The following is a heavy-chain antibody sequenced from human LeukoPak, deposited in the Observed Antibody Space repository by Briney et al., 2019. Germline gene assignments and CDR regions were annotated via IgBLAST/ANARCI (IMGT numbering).Heavy chain of an antibody. Sequence: SETLSLTCTVSGGSISNYFWSWIRHPPGKGLEWIGYIYYRGSTNYNPSLKSRVTISVDTSKNQFSLKLSSVTAADTAVYYCARYQVGADYYFDYWGQGTLVTVSS. D-gene: IGHD2-2*01. J-gene: IGHJ4*02. CDR3: ARYQVGADYYFDY. CDR2: IYYRGST. CDR1: GGSISNYF. V-gene: IGHV4-59*01.